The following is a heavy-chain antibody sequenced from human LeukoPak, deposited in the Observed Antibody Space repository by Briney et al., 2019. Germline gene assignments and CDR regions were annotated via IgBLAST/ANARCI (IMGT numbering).Heavy chain of an antibody. Sequence: SETLSLTCTVSGGSISSYYWSWIRQPAGQGLEWIGRIYTRGSTNYNPSLKSRVTMSVDTSKNQFSLKLSSVTAADTAVYYCARDSRDTIVVVPAAGGYYMDVWGKGTTVTVSS. D-gene: IGHD2-2*01. J-gene: IGHJ6*03. CDR1: GGSISSYY. CDR2: IYTRGST. CDR3: ARDSRDTIVVVPAAGGYYMDV. V-gene: IGHV4-4*07.